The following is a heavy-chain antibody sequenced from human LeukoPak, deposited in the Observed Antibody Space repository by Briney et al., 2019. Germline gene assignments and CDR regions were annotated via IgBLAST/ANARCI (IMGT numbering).Heavy chain of an antibody. Sequence: SETLSLTCSVSDDSITMYYWTWIRQPPGKGLEWIGYVDHTGSTNFNPSLNGRVSISRDTSKNLFSLRLRSVTAADTAVYYCARVRPDRFFDYWGQGTLVTVSS. D-gene: IGHD3-16*02. J-gene: IGHJ4*02. V-gene: IGHV4-59*12. CDR2: VDHTGST. CDR3: ARVRPDRFFDY. CDR1: DDSITMYY.